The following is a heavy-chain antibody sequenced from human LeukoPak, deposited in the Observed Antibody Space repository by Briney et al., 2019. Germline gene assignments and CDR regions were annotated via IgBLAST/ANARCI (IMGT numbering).Heavy chain of an antibody. CDR3: ARLPRYCSSTXXXFGY. J-gene: IGHJ4*02. D-gene: IGHD2-2*01. V-gene: IGHV4-34*01. CDR1: GGSFSGYY. CDR2: INHSGST. Sequence: NPSETLSLTCAVYGGSFSGYYWSWIRQPPGKGLEWIGEINHSGSTNYNPSLKSRVTISVDTSKNQFSLKLSSVTAADTAVYYCARLPRYCSSTXXXFGYWGQGTLVTVSS.